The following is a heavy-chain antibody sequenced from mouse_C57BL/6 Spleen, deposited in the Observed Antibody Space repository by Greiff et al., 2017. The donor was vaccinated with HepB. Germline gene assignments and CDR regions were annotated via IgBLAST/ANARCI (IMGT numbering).Heavy chain of an antibody. CDR2: IYPGDGDT. CDR3: AKGRSDYAMDY. CDR1: GYAFSSSW. J-gene: IGHJ4*01. D-gene: IGHD1-1*01. Sequence: QVQLQQSGPELVKPGASVKISCKASGYAFSSSWMNWVKQRPGKGLEWIGRIYPGDGDTNYNGKFKGKATLTADKSSSTAYMQLSSLTSEDSAVYCCAKGRSDYAMDYWGQGTSVTVSS. V-gene: IGHV1-82*01.